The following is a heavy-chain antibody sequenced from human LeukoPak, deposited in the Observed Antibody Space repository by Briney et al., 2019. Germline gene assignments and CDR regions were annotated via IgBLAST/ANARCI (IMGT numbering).Heavy chain of an antibody. D-gene: IGHD2-2*01. Sequence: SETLSLTCTVSGGSISSYYWGWIRQPPGKGLEWIGSIYHSGSTYYNPSLKSRVTISVDTSKNQFSLKLSSVTAADTAVYYCAREFGDQLLRSYNWFDPWGQGTLVTVSS. CDR3: AREFGDQLLRSYNWFDP. CDR1: GGSISSYY. V-gene: IGHV4-38-2*02. J-gene: IGHJ5*02. CDR2: IYHSGST.